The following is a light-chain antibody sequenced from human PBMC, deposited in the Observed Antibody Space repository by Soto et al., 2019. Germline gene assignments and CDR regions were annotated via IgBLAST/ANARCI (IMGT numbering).Light chain of an antibody. CDR1: QSISSH. J-gene: IGKJ4*01. Sequence: EIVLTQSPATLSLSPGERATLSCRASQSISSHLAWYQQKPGQAPRLLMYDASNRATGIPARFSGSGSGTDFTLTISSLEPEDSAVYYCQQRVNWPLTFGGGTKVEIK. V-gene: IGKV3-11*01. CDR3: QQRVNWPLT. CDR2: DAS.